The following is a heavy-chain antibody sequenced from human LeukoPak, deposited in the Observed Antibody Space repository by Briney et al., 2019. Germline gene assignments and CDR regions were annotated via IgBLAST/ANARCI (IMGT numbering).Heavy chain of an antibody. D-gene: IGHD1-14*01. J-gene: IGHJ6*03. CDR2: IYYSGST. CDR3: AREAATEPHYYYYMDV. V-gene: IGHV4-39*07. CDR1: GGSISSSTYY. Sequence: PSETLSLTCTVSGGSISSSTYYWGWIRQPPGKGLEWIGSIYYSGSTYYNPSLKSRVTISVDTSKNQFSLKLRSVTAADTAVYYCAREAATEPHYYYYMDVWGKGTTVTVSS.